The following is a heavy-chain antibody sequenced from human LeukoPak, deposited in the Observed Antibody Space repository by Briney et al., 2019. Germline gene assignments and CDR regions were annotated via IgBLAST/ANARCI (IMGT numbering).Heavy chain of an antibody. CDR2: IYPGDSDT. V-gene: IGHV5-51*01. CDR1: GYSFTSYW. CDR3: ARALGYNYGYSLCFDY. D-gene: IGHD5-18*01. J-gene: IGHJ4*02. Sequence: GESLKISCKGSGYSFTSYWIGWVRQMPGKGLEWMGIIYPGDSDTRYSPSFQGQVTISADKSISTAYLQMNSLRAEDTAVYYCARALGYNYGYSLCFDYWGQGTLVSASS.